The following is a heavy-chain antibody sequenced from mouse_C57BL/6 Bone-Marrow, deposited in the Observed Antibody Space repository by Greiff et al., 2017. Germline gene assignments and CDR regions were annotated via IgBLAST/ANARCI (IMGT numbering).Heavy chain of an antibody. Sequence: QVQLKESGSELRSPGSSVKLSCKDFDSAVFPIAYRSCVRQKHGQGFGWSAGILPCIGRTIYGEKFEDKATLDADTLSNTAYLELNSPTSEDSAIYYCARGGTHWGQGTSVTVSS. D-gene: IGHD3-3*01. V-gene: IGHV15-2*01. CDR2: ILPCIGRT. CDR1: DSAVFPIAY. CDR3: ARGGTH. J-gene: IGHJ4*01.